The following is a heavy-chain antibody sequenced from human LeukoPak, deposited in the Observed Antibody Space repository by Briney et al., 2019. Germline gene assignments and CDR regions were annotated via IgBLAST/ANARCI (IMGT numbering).Heavy chain of an antibody. CDR3: ARHIAAAGTFDY. J-gene: IGHJ4*02. V-gene: IGHV4-4*09. CDR1: GGSISSYY. Sequence: SETLSLTCTVSGGSISSYYWSWIRQPPGKGLEWIGYIYTSGSINYNPSLKSRVTISVDTSKNQFSLKLSSVTAADTAVYYCARHIAAAGTFDYWGQGTLVTVSS. D-gene: IGHD6-13*01. CDR2: IYTSGSI.